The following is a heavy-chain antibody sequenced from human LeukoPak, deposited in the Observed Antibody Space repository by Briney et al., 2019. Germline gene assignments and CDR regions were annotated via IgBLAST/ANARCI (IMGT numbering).Heavy chain of an antibody. Sequence: PGGSLRLSCEGSEFTFSSYSMIWVRQAPGKGLEWVSHISGASVSIFYTDSVKGRFTISRDNGKNSLYLHMNSLTAEDTAVYYCARATYYFDSVDAFAIWGQGTLVTVSS. CDR1: EFTFSSYS. CDR2: ISGASVSI. D-gene: IGHD3-10*01. CDR3: ARATYYFDSVDAFAI. J-gene: IGHJ3*02. V-gene: IGHV3-48*01.